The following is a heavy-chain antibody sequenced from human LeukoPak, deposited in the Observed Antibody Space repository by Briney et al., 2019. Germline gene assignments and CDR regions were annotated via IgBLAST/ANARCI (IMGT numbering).Heavy chain of an antibody. J-gene: IGHJ5*02. V-gene: IGHV4-4*07. D-gene: IGHD3-22*01. Sequence: SETLSLTCTVSGASISSYYYNWIRQTAGRGLEWIGRLYISGSTDYNPSLKSRVTISVDTSKNQFSLRLSSVTAADTAVYYCARASSPYYYDSSGYYGRGFDPWGQGTLVTVSS. CDR3: ARASSPYYYDSSGYYGRGFDP. CDR2: LYISGST. CDR1: GASISSYY.